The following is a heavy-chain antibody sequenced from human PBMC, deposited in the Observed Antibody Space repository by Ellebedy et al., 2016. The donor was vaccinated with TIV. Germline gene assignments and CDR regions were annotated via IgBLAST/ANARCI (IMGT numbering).Heavy chain of an antibody. CDR3: ARVDGYGYFDS. D-gene: IGHD2-15*01. J-gene: IGHJ4*02. CDR2: VYHTGSA. CDR1: GVTMSRGGYS. Sequence: SETLSLTCAVSGVTMSRGGYSWSWIRHPPGKGLEWIGNVYHTGSASYNESLRSRLTISVDGSKNHFSLDLRSVTAADTAVYYCARVDGYGYFDSWGQGILVTVSS. V-gene: IGHV4-30-2*01.